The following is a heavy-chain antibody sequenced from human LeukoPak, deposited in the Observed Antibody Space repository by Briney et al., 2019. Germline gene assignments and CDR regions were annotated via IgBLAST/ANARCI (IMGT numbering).Heavy chain of an antibody. CDR2: ISSSSSYI. Sequence: GGSLRLSCAASGFTFSGYSMNWVRQAPGKGLEWVSSISSSSSYIYYADSVKGRFTISRDNAKNSLYLQMNSLRAEDTAVYYCARDLSSWYGYYFDYWGQGTLVTVSS. D-gene: IGHD6-13*01. V-gene: IGHV3-21*01. CDR1: GFTFSGYS. CDR3: ARDLSSWYGYYFDY. J-gene: IGHJ4*02.